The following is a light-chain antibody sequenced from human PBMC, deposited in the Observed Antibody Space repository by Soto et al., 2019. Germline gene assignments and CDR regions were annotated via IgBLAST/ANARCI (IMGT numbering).Light chain of an antibody. V-gene: IGKV3-11*01. CDR2: DGF. CDR3: QRRSNWLLS. J-gene: IGKJ3*01. Sequence: EIVLTQSPATLSLSPGERATLSCRASQSVSGYLAWYQQKPGQAPRLLIYDGFHRAAGIPSRRSGSGSVTDFTFTLSGLGPEEFAVYCCQRRSNWLLSFGPGTKVDIK. CDR1: QSVSGY.